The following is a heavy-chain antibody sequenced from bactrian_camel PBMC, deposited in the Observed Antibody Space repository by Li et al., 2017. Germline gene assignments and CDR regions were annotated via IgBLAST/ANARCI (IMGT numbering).Heavy chain of an antibody. CDR3: AADVAEALTRALSFRVCGLADFGY. D-gene: IGHD8*01. J-gene: IGHJ6*01. Sequence: HVQLVESGGGSVQAGGSLRLSCTAPGFTSNTCGMDWYRQAAGKQREWVSFIATDDSTIYADSVKGRFTISKDKATGTVYLQMNSLKPEDTAMYYCAADVAEALTRALSFRVCGLADFGYWGQRDPGHRL. CDR1: GFTSNTCG. V-gene: IGHV3S53*01. CDR2: IATDDST.